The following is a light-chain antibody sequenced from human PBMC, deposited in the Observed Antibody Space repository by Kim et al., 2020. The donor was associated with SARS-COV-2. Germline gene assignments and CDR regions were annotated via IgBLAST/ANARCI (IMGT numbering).Light chain of an antibody. V-gene: IGKV3-11*01. Sequence: LSPRERATLSCRASQSVRSYLAWYQQKPGQAPRLLIYDASNRATGIPARFSGSGSGPDFTLTISSLEPEDFAVYYCQKRSNWPLTFGGGTRVNIK. J-gene: IGKJ4*01. CDR2: DAS. CDR3: QKRSNWPLT. CDR1: QSVRSY.